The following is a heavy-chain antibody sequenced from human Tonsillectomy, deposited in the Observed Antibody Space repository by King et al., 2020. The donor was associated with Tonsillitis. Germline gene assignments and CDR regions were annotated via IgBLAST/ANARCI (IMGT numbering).Heavy chain of an antibody. CDR3: AKDHYSNSWWQLLGY. CDR1: GFTFSSYG. V-gene: IGHV3-30*18. CDR2: ISYDGSNE. Sequence: QLVQSGGGVVQPGRSLRLSCAASGFTFSSYGMHWVRQAPGKGLEWVAVISYDGSNEYYVDSVKGRFIISRDNSKNTLYLQMNSLRAEDTAVYYCAKDHYSNSWWQLLGYWGQGTLVTVSS. J-gene: IGHJ4*02. D-gene: IGHD6-13*01.